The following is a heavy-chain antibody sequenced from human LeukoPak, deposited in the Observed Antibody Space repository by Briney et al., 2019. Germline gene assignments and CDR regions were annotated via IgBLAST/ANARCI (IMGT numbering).Heavy chain of an antibody. CDR2: INSDGSDT. CDR1: GXTFSNYW. Sequence: GGSLRLSCAASGXTFSNYWMHWVRQAPGKGLVWVSRINSDGSDTSYADSVKGRFTISRDNAKKTLYLQMNSLRAEDTAVYYCARPYCSGGTCYFDYWGQGTLVTVSS. V-gene: IGHV3-74*01. D-gene: IGHD2-15*01. CDR3: ARPYCSGGTCYFDY. J-gene: IGHJ4*02.